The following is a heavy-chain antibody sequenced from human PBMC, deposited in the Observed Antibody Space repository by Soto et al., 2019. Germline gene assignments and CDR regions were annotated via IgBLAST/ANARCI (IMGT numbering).Heavy chain of an antibody. CDR1: GFTFSDYY. Sequence: QVQLVESGGGLVKPGGSLRLSCAASGFTFSDYYMSWIRQAPGKGLEWVSYISSSSSYTNYADSVKGRFTISRDNVKNSLYLQMNSLRAEDTAVYYCAREGKPKVPMYYFDYWGQGTLVTVSS. V-gene: IGHV3-11*06. CDR2: ISSSSSYT. J-gene: IGHJ4*02. CDR3: AREGKPKVPMYYFDY. D-gene: IGHD3-10*01.